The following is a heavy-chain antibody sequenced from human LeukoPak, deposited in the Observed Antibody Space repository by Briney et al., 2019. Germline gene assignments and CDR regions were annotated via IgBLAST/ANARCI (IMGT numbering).Heavy chain of an antibody. V-gene: IGHV4-59*01. CDR3: GRGAYYYDSSPSEWLDP. CDR1: GSSISSYY. D-gene: IGHD3-22*01. J-gene: IGHJ5*02. CDR2: IYYSGST. Sequence: PSETLSLTCTASGSSISSYYWSWIRQPPGKGLEWIGYIYYSGSTNYNPSLKSRVTISVDTSKNQFSLKPSSVTAADTAVYYCGRGAYYYDSSPSEWLDPWGQGTLVTVSS.